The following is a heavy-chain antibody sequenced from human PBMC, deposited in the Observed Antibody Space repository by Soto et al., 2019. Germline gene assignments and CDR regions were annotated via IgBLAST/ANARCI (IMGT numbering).Heavy chain of an antibody. CDR3: ATSFGLSGQYSALPDK. J-gene: IGHJ4*02. CDR2: IIPIFGST. D-gene: IGHD5-12*01. Sequence: QVQLVQSGAVVKTPGSLVKVSCKASGATFMNSAITWVRQAPGQGPEWVGMIIPIFGSTNSAPKFRGRVTFTADTSTSTAFMELTRLNSNDTAVYYCATSFGLSGQYSALPDKWGQGTLVTVSS. V-gene: IGHV1-69*06. CDR1: GATFMNSA.